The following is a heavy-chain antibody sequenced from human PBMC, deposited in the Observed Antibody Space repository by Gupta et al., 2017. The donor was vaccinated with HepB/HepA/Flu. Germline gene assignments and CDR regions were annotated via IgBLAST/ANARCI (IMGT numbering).Heavy chain of an antibody. V-gene: IGHV3-9*03. CDR2: ISWNSGSI. CDR3: AKDILYDSSGYGAFDI. J-gene: IGHJ3*02. CDR1: GFTFDDYA. D-gene: IGHD3-22*01. Sequence: EVQLVESGGGLVQPGRSLRLSCAASGFTFDDYAMHWVRQAPGKGLEWVSGISWNSGSIGYADSVKGRFSISRDNAKNSLYLQMNSLRAEDMALYYCAKDILYDSSGYGAFDIWGQGTMVTVSS.